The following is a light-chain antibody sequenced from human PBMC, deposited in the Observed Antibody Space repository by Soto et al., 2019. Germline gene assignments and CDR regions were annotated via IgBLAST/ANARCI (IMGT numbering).Light chain of an antibody. Sequence: ETVLTQSPGTLSLSPGERATLSCRASQTVSSNYLAWYQQRPGQAPRLLIYTASTRATGVPDRFSGSGSGTDFTLTISRLEPEDFAVYSCQHYGTSPPSWTFGQGTKVEIK. CDR3: QHYGTSPPSWT. CDR2: TAS. V-gene: IGKV3-20*01. J-gene: IGKJ1*01. CDR1: QTVSSNY.